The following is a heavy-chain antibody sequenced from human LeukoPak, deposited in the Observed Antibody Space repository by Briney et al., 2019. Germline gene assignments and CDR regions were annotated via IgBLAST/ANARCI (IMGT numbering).Heavy chain of an antibody. CDR3: ARGLASGYPPIPFDY. CDR2: IIDTGST. Sequence: SETLSLTCTVSGGSISSYYWSWIRQPPGKGLEWIGEIIDTGSTKYNSSLKSRVTISVDTSKNEFSLNLTSVTAADTAIYYCARGLASGYPPIPFDYWGQGTLVTVSS. CDR1: GGSISSYY. D-gene: IGHD3-3*01. V-gene: IGHV4-34*12. J-gene: IGHJ4*02.